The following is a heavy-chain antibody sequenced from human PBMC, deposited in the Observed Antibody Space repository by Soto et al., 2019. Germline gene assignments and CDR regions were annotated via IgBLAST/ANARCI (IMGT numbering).Heavy chain of an antibody. CDR3: AKDLIDYSNSYFDY. Sequence: PGGSLRLSCATSGFSFSNYAMSWVRQAPGKGLEWVAAIAGVGYTYYVGSLKGRFTISRDNSKNTLFLQMNSLRAEDTAVYYCAKDLIDYSNSYFDYWGQETLVTVSS. V-gene: IGHV3-23*01. J-gene: IGHJ4*02. CDR1: GFSFSNYA. D-gene: IGHD4-4*01. CDR2: IAGVGYT.